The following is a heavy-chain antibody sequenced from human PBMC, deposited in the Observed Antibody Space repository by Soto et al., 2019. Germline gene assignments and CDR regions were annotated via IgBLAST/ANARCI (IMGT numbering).Heavy chain of an antibody. CDR2: INHSGST. V-gene: IGHV4-34*01. CDR3: ARGGEQPSYLRVVGMDV. D-gene: IGHD1-26*01. J-gene: IGHJ6*02. Sequence: SETLSLTCAVYGGSFSGYYWSWIRQPPGKGLEWIGEINHSGSTNYNPSLKSRVTISVDTSKNQFSLKLSSVTAADTAVYYCARGGEQPSYLRVVGMDVWGQGTTVTVSS. CDR1: GGSFSGYY.